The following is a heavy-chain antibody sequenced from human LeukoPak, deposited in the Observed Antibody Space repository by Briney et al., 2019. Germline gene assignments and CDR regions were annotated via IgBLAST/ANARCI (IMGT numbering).Heavy chain of an antibody. D-gene: IGHD5-24*01. CDR2: LYYSGGT. Sequence: AETLSLTCTVSGGSISSSSYYWGWIRQPPGKGLEWNGRLYYSGGTYYNPSLKSRVTISVDTSKNQFSLKLSSVTAADTAVYYCAREVATNLRQTYYFDYWGQGTLVTVSS. CDR3: AREVATNLRQTYYFDY. V-gene: IGHV4-39*02. J-gene: IGHJ4*02. CDR1: GGSISSSSYY.